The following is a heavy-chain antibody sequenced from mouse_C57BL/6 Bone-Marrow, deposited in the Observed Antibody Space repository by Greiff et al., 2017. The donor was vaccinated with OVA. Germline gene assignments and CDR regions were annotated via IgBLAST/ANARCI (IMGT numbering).Heavy chain of an antibody. Sequence: QVQLQQSGAELVRPGASVTLSCKASGYTFTDYEMHWVKQTPVHGLEWIGAIDPETGGTAYKQKFKGKAILTADTSSSPAYMELRSLTSEDSAVYYCTREEIYYDYPYWYFDVWGTGTTVTVSS. J-gene: IGHJ1*03. CDR3: TREEIYYDYPYWYFDV. V-gene: IGHV1-15*01. D-gene: IGHD2-4*01. CDR1: GYTFTDYE. CDR2: IDPETGGT.